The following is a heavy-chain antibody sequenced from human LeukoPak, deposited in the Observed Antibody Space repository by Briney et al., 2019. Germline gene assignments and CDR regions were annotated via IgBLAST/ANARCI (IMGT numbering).Heavy chain of an antibody. CDR3: ATEPGIGYAFDI. J-gene: IGHJ3*02. V-gene: IGHV3-7*01. CDR1: GITFSNYW. CDR2: INPDGSEK. D-gene: IGHD2-15*01. Sequence: GGSLRLSCAASGITFSNYWMSWVRQAPGKGLEWEANINPDGSEKNYAHSVKGRFTISRDNAKNSLSLQMNSLRAEDTAVYYCATEPGIGYAFDIWGEGRMVTVSS.